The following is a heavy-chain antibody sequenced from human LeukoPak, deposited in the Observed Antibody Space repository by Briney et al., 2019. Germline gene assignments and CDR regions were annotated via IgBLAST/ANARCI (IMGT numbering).Heavy chain of an antibody. CDR1: GGSVSSYY. D-gene: IGHD3-3*01. CDR3: AKYYDFWSGYLDI. CDR2: LDINGNT. V-gene: IGHV4-4*07. Sequence: PSETLSLTCTVSGGSVSSYYWSWIRQPAGKGLEWIGRLDINGNTNYNPSLKSRVTMSVDTSKNQFSLKLSSVTAADTALYYCAKYYDFWSGYLDIWGQGTMVTVSS. J-gene: IGHJ3*02.